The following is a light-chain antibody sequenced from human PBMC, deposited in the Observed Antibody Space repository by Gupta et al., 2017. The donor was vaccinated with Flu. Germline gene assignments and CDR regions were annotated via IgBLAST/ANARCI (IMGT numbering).Light chain of an antibody. CDR2: EDN. Sequence: NLMLTQPHPVCESPGKTVTTSCTRSSGSIASNYVQWYQQRPGSPPTSVIYEDNQRPSGVPDRFSGSIDSSSNSASLTITGLKTEDEADYYCQCYDSSNPWVFGGGTKLTVL. J-gene: IGLJ3*02. V-gene: IGLV6-57*01. CDR1: SGSIASNY. CDR3: QCYDSSNPWV.